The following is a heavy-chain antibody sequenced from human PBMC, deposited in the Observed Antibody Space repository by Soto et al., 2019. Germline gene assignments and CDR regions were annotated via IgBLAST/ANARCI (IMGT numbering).Heavy chain of an antibody. V-gene: IGHV1-46*03. CDR3: AREQGLRPGGGTEPLDI. CDR1: GYSFTSQY. CDR2: INPNGGST. J-gene: IGHJ3*02. D-gene: IGHD5-12*01. Sequence: QVQLVQSGAEVKKPGASVKISCEASGYSFTSQYVHWVRQAPGQGLEWMGIINPNGGSTTYAQKFQGRVTMTRDKSTSTVYMEVSSLTSEDPAVYYCAREQGLRPGGGTEPLDIWGQGTMVTVAS.